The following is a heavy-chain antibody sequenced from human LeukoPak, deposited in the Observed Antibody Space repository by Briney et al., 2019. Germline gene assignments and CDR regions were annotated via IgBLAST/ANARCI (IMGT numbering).Heavy chain of an antibody. CDR1: GGSFSDYY. D-gene: IGHD3-3*01. J-gene: IGHJ6*03. V-gene: IGHV4-34*01. Sequence: SETLSLTCAVSGGSFSDYYWSWIRQPPGKGLEWIGEINQSGSTNYNPSLESRVTISLDASTNQFSLKGSSVTAADTAVYYCARSPAGAYSDFGLTVYYCYMDVWGKGTAVTVSS. CDR3: ARSPAGAYSDFGLTVYYCYMDV. CDR2: INQSGST.